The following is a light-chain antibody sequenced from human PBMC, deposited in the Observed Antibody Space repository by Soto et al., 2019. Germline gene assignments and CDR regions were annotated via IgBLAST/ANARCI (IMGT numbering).Light chain of an antibody. CDR1: QDITNH. Sequence: DIQMTQSPSSLSASVGDTVTITCQASQDITNHLNWYQHKPGKAPNLLIYDASHLETGGPSRFTGSGSGTYFTLTISSLQSEDIATYYCQKYDGVPQFGPGTRVDF. V-gene: IGKV1-33*01. J-gene: IGKJ3*01. CDR2: DAS. CDR3: QKYDGVPQ.